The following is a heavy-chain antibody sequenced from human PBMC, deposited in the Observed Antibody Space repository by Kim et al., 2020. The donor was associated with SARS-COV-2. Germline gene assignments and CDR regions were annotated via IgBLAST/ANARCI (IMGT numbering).Heavy chain of an antibody. J-gene: IGHJ6*02. Sequence: ASVKVSCKASGYTFTSNGISWVRQAPGQGLEWMGWISGYNGNTNYAQKLQGRVTMTTDTSTSTAYMELRSLRSDDTAVYYCARDPGRRGDIDYYYYGMDVWGQGTTVTVSS. CDR1: GYTFTSNG. V-gene: IGHV1-18*01. CDR3: ARDPGRRGDIDYYYYGMDV. D-gene: IGHD3-10*01. CDR2: ISGYNGNT.